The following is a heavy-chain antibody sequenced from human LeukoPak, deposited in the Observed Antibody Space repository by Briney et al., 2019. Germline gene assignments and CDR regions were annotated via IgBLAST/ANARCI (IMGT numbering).Heavy chain of an antibody. D-gene: IGHD6-6*01. J-gene: IGHJ6*03. CDR3: ARVVSSSSSYYYYYMDV. CDR2: IYYSGST. CDR1: GGSISSYY. V-gene: IGHV4-59*08. Sequence: PSETLSLTCTVSGGSISSYYWSWIRQPPGKGLEWIGYIYYSGSTNYNPSLKSRVTISVDTSKNQFSLKLSSVTAADTAVYYCARVVSSSSSYYYYYMDVWGKGTTVTVSS.